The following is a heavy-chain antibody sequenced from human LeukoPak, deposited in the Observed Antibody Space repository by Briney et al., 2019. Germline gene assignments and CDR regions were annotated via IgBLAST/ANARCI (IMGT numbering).Heavy chain of an antibody. CDR3: ARVRWPTTGDKDITGGSYMDV. V-gene: IGHV4-59*01. D-gene: IGHD3-16*01. CDR1: GASISSYY. CDR2: FYYSGRT. J-gene: IGHJ6*03. Sequence: SETLSLTCTVSGASISSYYWGWIRQSPGKGLEWIGYFYYSGRTNYRPSLKSRVTISADTSKNQFSLRLTSATAADTAVYYCARVRWPTTGDKDITGGSYMDVWGKGTTVTMSS.